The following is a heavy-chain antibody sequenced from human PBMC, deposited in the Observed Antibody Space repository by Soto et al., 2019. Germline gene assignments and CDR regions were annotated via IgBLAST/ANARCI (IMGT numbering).Heavy chain of an antibody. D-gene: IGHD2-15*01. Sequence: PSETLSLTCAVYGGSFSDYYWSWIRQPPGKGLEWIGEINHSGSASYNPSLKSRVTISVDTSKNQFSLKLTSVTAADAAVYYCARDPHCSGRSCYSFDYWGQGTLVTVSS. CDR3: ARDPHCSGRSCYSFDY. CDR2: INHSGSA. J-gene: IGHJ4*02. CDR1: GGSFSDYY. V-gene: IGHV4-34*01.